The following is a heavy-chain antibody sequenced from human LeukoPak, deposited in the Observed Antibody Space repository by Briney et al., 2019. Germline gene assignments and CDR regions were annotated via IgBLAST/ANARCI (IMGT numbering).Heavy chain of an antibody. CDR1: GFTFSRYA. D-gene: IGHD3-10*01. CDR3: AKDPYFGSGSYPNWFDP. V-gene: IGHV3-23*01. CDR2: ISGNGGST. Sequence: GGSLRLSCAASGFTFSRYAMSWVRQAPGNWLDWVSAISGNGGSTYYADSVKGRFTISRDNSKNSLYLQMNSLRAEDTAVYYCAKDPYFGSGSYPNWFDPWGQGTLVTVSS. J-gene: IGHJ5*02.